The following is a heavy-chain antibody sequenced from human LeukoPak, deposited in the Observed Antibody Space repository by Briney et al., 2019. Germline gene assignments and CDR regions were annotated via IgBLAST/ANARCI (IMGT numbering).Heavy chain of an antibody. CDR1: GFTFSDYY. CDR3: ASRPSAITVGY. V-gene: IGHV3-11*01. Sequence: PGGSLRLSCAASGFTFSDYYMSWIRQAPGKGLEWVSYISSSGSTIYYADSVKGRFTISRDNPKNSLYPQMNSLRAEDTAVYYCASRPSAITVGYWGQGTLVTVSS. J-gene: IGHJ4*02. D-gene: IGHD1-20*01. CDR2: ISSSGSTI.